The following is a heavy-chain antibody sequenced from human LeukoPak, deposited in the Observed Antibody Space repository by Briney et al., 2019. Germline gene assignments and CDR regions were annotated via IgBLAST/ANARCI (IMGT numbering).Heavy chain of an antibody. CDR3: ARERAGERPRPLLSYYYMDV. Sequence: GGSLRLSCAASGFMFSDYWMTWVRQAPGKGLERVANIKEDGTEKYYVESVKGRLTISRDNAKNSLYLQMNSLRAEDTAVYYCARERAGERPRPLLSYYYMDVWGKGTTVTISS. CDR2: IKEDGTEK. CDR1: GFMFSDYW. J-gene: IGHJ6*03. V-gene: IGHV3-7*01. D-gene: IGHD3-16*01.